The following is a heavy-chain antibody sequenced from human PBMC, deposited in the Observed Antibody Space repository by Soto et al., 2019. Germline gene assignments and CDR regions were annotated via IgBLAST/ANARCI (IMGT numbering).Heavy chain of an antibody. Sequence: QVQLVQSGAEVKKPGASVKVSCKASGYTFTSYGISWVRQAPGQGLEWMGWISAYNGNTNYAQKLQGRVTMTTDTSTITAYMELRSLRSDDTAVYYCARRCSGGSCYSVFDIWGQGTMVTVSS. CDR2: ISAYNGNT. V-gene: IGHV1-18*01. J-gene: IGHJ3*02. CDR3: ARRCSGGSCYSVFDI. D-gene: IGHD2-15*01. CDR1: GYTFTSYG.